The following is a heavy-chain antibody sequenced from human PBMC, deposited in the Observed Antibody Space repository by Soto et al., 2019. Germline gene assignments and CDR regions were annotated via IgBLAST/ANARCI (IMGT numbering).Heavy chain of an antibody. CDR2: INHSGST. Sequence: SVTLSLTCAVYGKSFIGYYWSWIRQPPWKGLDWIGEINHSGSTNYNPSLKSRVTISVDTSKNQFSLKLSSVTAADTAVYYCARDLMVRGVTYNWFDPWGQGTLVTVS. D-gene: IGHD3-10*01. CDR3: ARDLMVRGVTYNWFDP. CDR1: GKSFIGYY. V-gene: IGHV4-34*01. J-gene: IGHJ5*02.